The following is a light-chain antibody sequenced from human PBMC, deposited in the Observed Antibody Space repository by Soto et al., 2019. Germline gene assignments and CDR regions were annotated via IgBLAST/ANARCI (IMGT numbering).Light chain of an antibody. J-gene: IGKJ4*01. CDR1: QSFSSSY. V-gene: IGKV3-20*01. CDR3: LQYGSSPLT. CDR2: GAS. Sequence: EIVLTQSPGTLSLSPGERATLSCRVSQSFSSSYLAWYQQKPGQAPRLLIYGASSRATGIPDRFSGSGSGTDFTLTISRLEPEDFAVYYCLQYGSSPLTFGEGTKVEIK.